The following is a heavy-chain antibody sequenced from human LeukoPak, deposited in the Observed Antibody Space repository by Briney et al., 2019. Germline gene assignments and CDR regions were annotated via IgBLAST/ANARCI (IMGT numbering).Heavy chain of an antibody. CDR1: GYTFTGYY. V-gene: IGHV1-2*02. CDR2: INPNSGGT. Sequence: ASVKVSCKASGYTFTGYYMHWVRQAPGQGLEWMGWINPNSGGTNYAQKFQGRVTMTRDTSISTAYVELSRLRSDDTAVYYCARRITMVRGVETDYFDYWGQGTLVTVSS. D-gene: IGHD3-10*01. CDR3: ARRITMVRGVETDYFDY. J-gene: IGHJ4*02.